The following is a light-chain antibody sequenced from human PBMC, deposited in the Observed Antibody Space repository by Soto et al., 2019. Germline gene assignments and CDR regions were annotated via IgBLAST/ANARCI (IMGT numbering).Light chain of an antibody. J-gene: IGKJ2*01. CDR3: HQYDDLPYT. V-gene: IGKV1-33*01. CDR2: DAS. Sequence: DIQMTQSPSSLTASVGDRVTITCQTSQNISKYLIWYQQGPGKAPNLLISDASNLEAGVPSRFSGRGSGTHFTLTISSLQPEDIGRYYCHQYDDLPYTFGQGTSLQIK. CDR1: QNISKY.